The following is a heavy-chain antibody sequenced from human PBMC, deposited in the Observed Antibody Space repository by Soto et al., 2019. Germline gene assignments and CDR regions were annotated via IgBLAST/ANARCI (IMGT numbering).Heavy chain of an antibody. J-gene: IGHJ6*02. CDR1: GGTFSSYA. CDR2: IIPIFGTA. CDR3: ARSRGSGSHNYYYYYGMDV. V-gene: IGHV1-69*01. D-gene: IGHD6-19*01. Sequence: QVQLVQSGAEVKKPGSSVKVSCKASGGTFSSYAISWVRQAPGQGLEWMGGIIPIFGTANYAQKFQGRVTITADESTSTAYMELSSLRSDDTAVYYCARSRGSGSHNYYYYYGMDVWGQGTTVTVSS.